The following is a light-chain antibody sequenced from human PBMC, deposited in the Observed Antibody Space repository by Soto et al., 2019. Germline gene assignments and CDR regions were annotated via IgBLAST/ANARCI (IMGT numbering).Light chain of an antibody. J-gene: IGKJ4*01. CDR1: QGISSY. Sequence: AIRMTQSPSSFSASTGDRVTITCRASQGISSYLAWYQQKPGKAPKLLIYAASTLQSGVPSRFSGSGSGTDFTLTISCLQSEDFATYYCQQYYSYPPLLTFGGGTKVEIK. V-gene: IGKV1-8*01. CDR3: QQYYSYPPLLT. CDR2: AAS.